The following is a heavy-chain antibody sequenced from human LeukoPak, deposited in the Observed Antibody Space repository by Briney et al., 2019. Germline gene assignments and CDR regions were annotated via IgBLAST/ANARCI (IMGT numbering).Heavy chain of an antibody. CDR2: INPNSGGT. D-gene: IGHD2-15*01. CDR1: GYTFTGYY. CDR3: ARMVDWVAFDI. J-gene: IGHJ3*02. V-gene: IGHV1-2*02. Sequence: GASMKVPCKASGYTFTGYYMHWVRQAPGQGLEWMGWINPNSGGTNYAQKFQGRVTMTRDTSISTAYMELSRLRSDDTAVYYCARMVDWVAFDIWGQGTMVTVSS.